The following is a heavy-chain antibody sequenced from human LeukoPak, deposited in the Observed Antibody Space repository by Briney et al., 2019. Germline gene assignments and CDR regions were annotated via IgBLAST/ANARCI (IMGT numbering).Heavy chain of an antibody. J-gene: IGHJ4*02. CDR1: GYTFTSYY. V-gene: IGHV1-46*03. Sequence: VASVKVSCKASGYTFTSYYVHWVRQAPGQGLEWMGIINPSGGSTSYAQKFQGRVTMTRDTSTSTVYMELSSLRSEDTAVYYCAREGSGYDMAKKPFDYWGQGTLVTVSS. D-gene: IGHD5-12*01. CDR2: INPSGGST. CDR3: AREGSGYDMAKKPFDY.